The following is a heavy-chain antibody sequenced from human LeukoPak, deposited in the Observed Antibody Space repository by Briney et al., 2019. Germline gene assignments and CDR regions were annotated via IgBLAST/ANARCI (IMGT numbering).Heavy chain of an antibody. CDR2: IYYSGST. D-gene: IGHD6-19*01. CDR3: ARGGREASGLFYYYYGLDV. Sequence: SETLSLTCTVSGGSISSYYWSWIRQPPGKGLEWIGYIYYSGSTNYNPSLKSRVTISVDTSKNQFSLKLSSVTAADTAVYYCARGGREASGLFYYYYGLDVWGQGTTVTVSS. CDR1: GGSISSYY. V-gene: IGHV4-59*01. J-gene: IGHJ6*02.